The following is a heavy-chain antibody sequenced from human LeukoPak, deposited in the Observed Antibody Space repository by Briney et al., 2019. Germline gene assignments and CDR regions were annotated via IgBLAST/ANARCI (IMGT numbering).Heavy chain of an antibody. V-gene: IGHV1-69*05. Sequence: ASVKVSCKASGGTFSSYAISWVRQAPGQGLEWMGRIIPIFGTANYAQKFQGRVTITTDESTSTAYMELSSLRSEDTAVYYCARGGYDFFGDAFDIWGQGTMVTVSS. CDR2: IIPIFGTA. D-gene: IGHD5-12*01. CDR1: GGTFSSYA. J-gene: IGHJ3*02. CDR3: ARGGYDFFGDAFDI.